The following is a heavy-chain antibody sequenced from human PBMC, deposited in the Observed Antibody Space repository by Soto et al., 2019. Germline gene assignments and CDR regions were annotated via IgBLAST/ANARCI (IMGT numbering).Heavy chain of an antibody. D-gene: IGHD5-18*01. CDR2: INAGNGNT. CDR1: GYTFTSYA. CDR3: ARDLFTAMVMLGDAFDI. Sequence: ASVKVFCKASGYTFTSYAMHWVRQAPGQSFEWIGWINAGNGNTKYSQKFQGRVTITRDTSASTAYMELSSLRSEDTAVYYCARDLFTAMVMLGDAFDIWGQGTMVTVSS. J-gene: IGHJ3*02. V-gene: IGHV1-3*01.